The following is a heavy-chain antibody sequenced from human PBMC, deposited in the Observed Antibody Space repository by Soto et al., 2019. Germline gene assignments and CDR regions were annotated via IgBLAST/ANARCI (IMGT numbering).Heavy chain of an antibody. J-gene: IGHJ6*02. Sequence: ASVKVSCKASGYTFTSYGISWVRQAPGQVLEWMGWISAYNGNTNYAQKLQGRVTMTTDTSTSTAYMELRSLRSDDTAVYYCARVDSGSYYLNYYYYGMDVWGQGTTVTVSS. D-gene: IGHD1-26*01. V-gene: IGHV1-18*01. CDR3: ARVDSGSYYLNYYYYGMDV. CDR2: ISAYNGNT. CDR1: GYTFTSYG.